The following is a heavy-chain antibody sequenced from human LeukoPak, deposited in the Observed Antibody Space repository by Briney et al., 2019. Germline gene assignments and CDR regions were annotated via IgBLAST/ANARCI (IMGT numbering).Heavy chain of an antibody. V-gene: IGHV3-9*01. D-gene: IGHD3-3*01. CDR2: ISWNSGSI. J-gene: IGHJ4*02. CDR3: AKDIHDFWSGYYDAY. CDR1: GFTFDDYA. Sequence: GGSLRLSCAASGFTFDDYAMHWVRQAPGKGLEWVSGISWNSGSIGYADSVKGRFTISRDNAKNSLYLQMNSLRAEDTALYYCAKDIHDFWSGYYDAYWGQGTLVTVSS.